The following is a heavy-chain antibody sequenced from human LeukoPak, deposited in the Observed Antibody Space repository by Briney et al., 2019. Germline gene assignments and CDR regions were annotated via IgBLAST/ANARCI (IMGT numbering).Heavy chain of an antibody. D-gene: IGHD3-9*01. CDR1: GYTFTGYY. CDR2: INPNSGGT. Sequence: ASLKVSCKASGYTFTGYYIHWVRQAPGQGLEWMGWINPNSGGTNYAQKFQGRVTMTRDTSISTAYMELSRLRSDDTAVYYWARGRTHFDWKAAFDIWGQGTMVTVSS. CDR3: ARGRTHFDWKAAFDI. J-gene: IGHJ3*02. V-gene: IGHV1-2*02.